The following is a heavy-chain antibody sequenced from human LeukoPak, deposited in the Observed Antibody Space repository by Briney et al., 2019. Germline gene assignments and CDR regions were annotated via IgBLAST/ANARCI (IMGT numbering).Heavy chain of an antibody. D-gene: IGHD6-13*01. CDR1: GFTFSSYA. Sequence: PGRSLRLSCAASGFTFSSYAMHWVRQAPGKGLEWVAVISYDGSNKYYADSVKGRFTISRGNSKNTLYLQMNSLRAEDTAVYYCARDALGSSSWYYFDYWGQGTLVTVSS. V-gene: IGHV3-30-3*01. J-gene: IGHJ4*02. CDR2: ISYDGSNK. CDR3: ARDALGSSSWYYFDY.